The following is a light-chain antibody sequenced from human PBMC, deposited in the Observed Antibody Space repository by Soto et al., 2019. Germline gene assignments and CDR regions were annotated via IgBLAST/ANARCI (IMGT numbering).Light chain of an antibody. V-gene: IGKV3-15*01. CDR1: QSVSDT. Sequence: EIVMTQSPATLSLSPGERATISCRASQSVSDTLTWYKQKPGQAPRLLSHGASTRATGIPARFSGSGSGTAFTLTISSLQSEDSEVYYCQQYNSWPWTFGQGTKVDIK. CDR3: QQYNSWPWT. J-gene: IGKJ1*01. CDR2: GAS.